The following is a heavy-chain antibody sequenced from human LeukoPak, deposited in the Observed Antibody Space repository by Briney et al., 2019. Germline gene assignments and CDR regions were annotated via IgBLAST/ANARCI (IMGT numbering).Heavy chain of an antibody. D-gene: IGHD3-22*01. CDR3: AGDYYDSSGYYPFDY. V-gene: IGHV1-2*06. Sequence: ASVKVSCKASGYTFTGYYMHWVRQAPGQGLEWMGRINPNSGGTNYAQKFQGRVTMTRDTSISTAYMELSSLRSEDTAVYYCAGDYYDSSGYYPFDYWGQGTLVTVSS. J-gene: IGHJ4*02. CDR1: GYTFTGYY. CDR2: INPNSGGT.